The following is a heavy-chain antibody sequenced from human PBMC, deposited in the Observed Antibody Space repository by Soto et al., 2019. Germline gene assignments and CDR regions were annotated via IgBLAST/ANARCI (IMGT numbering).Heavy chain of an antibody. CDR3: ARARDTTDIVGATTGWFDP. V-gene: IGHV3-33*01. Sequence: GGSLRLSCAASGFTFSSYGMHWVRQAPGKGLEWVAVIWYDGSNKYYADSVKGRFTISRDNSKNTLYLQMNSLRAEDTAVYYCARARDTTDIVGATTGWFDPWGQGTLVTVSS. CDR1: GFTFSSYG. D-gene: IGHD1-26*01. CDR2: IWYDGSNK. J-gene: IGHJ5*02.